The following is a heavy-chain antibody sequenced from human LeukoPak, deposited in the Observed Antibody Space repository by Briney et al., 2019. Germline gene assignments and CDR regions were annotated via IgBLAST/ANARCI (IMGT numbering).Heavy chain of an antibody. Sequence: PSETLSLTCTVSGGSISSYYWSWIRQPPGKGLEWIGYIYYSGSTNYNPSLKSRVTISVDTSKNQFSLKLSSVTAADTAVYYCARVSGDYGDYQAFYFDYWGQGTLVTVSS. D-gene: IGHD4-17*01. CDR2: IYYSGST. V-gene: IGHV4-59*01. CDR3: ARVSGDYGDYQAFYFDY. CDR1: GGSISSYY. J-gene: IGHJ4*02.